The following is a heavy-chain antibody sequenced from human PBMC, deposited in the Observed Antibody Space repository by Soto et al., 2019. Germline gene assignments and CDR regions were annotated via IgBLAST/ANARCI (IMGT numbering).Heavy chain of an antibody. CDR2: VYSGGTT. CDR1: GFTVSTYY. CDR3: ARGRSASSDFDS. V-gene: IGHV3-66*01. D-gene: IGHD3-10*01. J-gene: IGHJ4*02. Sequence: EVQLVESGGGLVQPGGSLRLSCAASGFTVSTYYINWVRQAPGEGLEWVSVVYSGGTTYYADSVRGRFTNSRDNSKSTLFLQMNSLRAEDTAVYYCARGRSASSDFDSWGQGTLVTVSS.